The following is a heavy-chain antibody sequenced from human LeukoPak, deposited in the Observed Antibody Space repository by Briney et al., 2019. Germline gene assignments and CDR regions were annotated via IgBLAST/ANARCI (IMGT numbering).Heavy chain of an antibody. CDR3: ARGGWLGKPQRVDY. J-gene: IGHJ4*02. CDR1: GFTFSSYS. Sequence: AGGSLRLSCAASGFTFSSYSMHWVRQTPGKGLEWVAVISYDGSNKYYAVSVKGRFTIPRDNSKNTLYLQMNSLRAEDTAVYYCARGGWLGKPQRVDYWGQGTLVTVSS. V-gene: IGHV3-30-3*01. CDR2: ISYDGSNK. D-gene: IGHD6-19*01.